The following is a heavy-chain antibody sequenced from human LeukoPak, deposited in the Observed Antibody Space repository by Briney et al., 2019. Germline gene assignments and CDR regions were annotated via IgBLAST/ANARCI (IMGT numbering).Heavy chain of an antibody. Sequence: GASVKVSCKASGYTFTSYGISWVRQAPGQGLEWMGWTSAYNGNTNYAQKLQGRVTMTTDTSTSTAYMELGSLRSDDTAVYYCXXXXXXXXXXXXLGALDAFDIWGQGTMVTVSS. D-gene: IGHD3-16*01. CDR3: XXXXXXXXXXXXLGALDAFDI. CDR2: TSAYNGNT. CDR1: GYTFTSYG. V-gene: IGHV1-18*01. J-gene: IGHJ3*02.